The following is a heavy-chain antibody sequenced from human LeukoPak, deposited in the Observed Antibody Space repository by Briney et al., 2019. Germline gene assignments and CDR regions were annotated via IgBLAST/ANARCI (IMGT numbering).Heavy chain of an antibody. CDR1: GFTFSSYA. D-gene: IGHD2-8*01. Sequence: GGSLRLSCAASGFTFSSYAMSWVRQAPGKGLEWVSTISGSGGDTYFADSVKGRFTISRDNSKNTLYLQMDSLRAEDTAVYYCAKEMLSSLYYFDYWGQGTLVTVSS. CDR2: ISGSGGDT. V-gene: IGHV3-23*01. J-gene: IGHJ4*02. CDR3: AKEMLSSLYYFDY.